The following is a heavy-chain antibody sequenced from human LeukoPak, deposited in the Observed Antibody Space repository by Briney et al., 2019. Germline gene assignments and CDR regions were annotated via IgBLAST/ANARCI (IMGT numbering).Heavy chain of an antibody. CDR1: GGSFSGYY. CDR2: INHSGST. CDR3: AREINYMGV. Sequence: PSETLSLTCAVYGGSFSGYYWSWIRQPPGKGLEWIGEINHSGSTNYNPSLKSRVTISVDTSKNQFSLKLSSVTAADTAVYYCAREINYMGVWGKGTTVTVPS. V-gene: IGHV4-34*01. J-gene: IGHJ6*03.